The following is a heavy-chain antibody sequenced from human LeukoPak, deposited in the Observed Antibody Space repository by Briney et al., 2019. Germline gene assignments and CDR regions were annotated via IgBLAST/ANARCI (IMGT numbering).Heavy chain of an antibody. V-gene: IGHV3-30*04. CDR3: AKRSSTVMIYYYYYMDV. CDR1: GFIFSTYP. Sequence: GGSLRLSCTASGFIFSTYPMHWVRQAPGKGREGVAVISYAGSSQYYADSVKDRLTISRDNSKNTLYLQMTNLRADDTAIYYCAKRSSTVMIYYYYYMDVWGKGTTVAISS. D-gene: IGHD4-17*01. J-gene: IGHJ6*03. CDR2: ISYAGSSQ.